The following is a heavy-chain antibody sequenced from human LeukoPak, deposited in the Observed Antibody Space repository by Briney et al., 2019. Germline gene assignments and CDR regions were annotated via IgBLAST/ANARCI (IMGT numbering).Heavy chain of an antibody. CDR3: AKGVRITMVRGAFDI. Sequence: GGSLRLSCAASGFTFDDYAMHWVRQTPGKGLEWVSGISWNSGSIAYADSVKGRFTISRDNAKNSLYLQMNSLRAEDTALYYCAKGVRITMVRGAFDIWGQGTMVTVSS. CDR2: ISWNSGSI. CDR1: GFTFDDYA. V-gene: IGHV3-9*01. J-gene: IGHJ3*02. D-gene: IGHD3-10*01.